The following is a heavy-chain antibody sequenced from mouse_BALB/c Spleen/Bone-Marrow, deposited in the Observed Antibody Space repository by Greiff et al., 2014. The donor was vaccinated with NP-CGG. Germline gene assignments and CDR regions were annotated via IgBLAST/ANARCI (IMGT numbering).Heavy chain of an antibody. CDR1: GYTFTSYW. V-gene: IGHV1-87*01. Sequence: QVQLQQPGAELARPGASVKLSCEASGYTFTSYWMQWVKQRPGQGLEWIGAIYPGDGDTRYTQKFKGKATLTADKSSSTAYMQLSSLASEDSAVYYCASQGDYGSFDYWGQGTTLTVSS. CDR3: ASQGDYGSFDY. CDR2: IYPGDGDT. J-gene: IGHJ2*01. D-gene: IGHD1-1*02.